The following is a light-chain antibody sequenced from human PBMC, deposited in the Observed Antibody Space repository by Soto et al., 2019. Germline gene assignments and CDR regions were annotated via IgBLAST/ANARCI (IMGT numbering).Light chain of an antibody. CDR1: QSVTSNY. CDR2: GAS. J-gene: IGKJ2*01. V-gene: IGKV3-20*01. CDR3: QQYASSPYT. Sequence: EIVLTQSPGTLSLAPGERATLSCRASQSVTSNYLAWYRQRPGQAPRLLIYGASYMATDIPDRFSGSGSGTDFTLSISRLEPEDFAVYYCQQYASSPYTFGQGTKLEIK.